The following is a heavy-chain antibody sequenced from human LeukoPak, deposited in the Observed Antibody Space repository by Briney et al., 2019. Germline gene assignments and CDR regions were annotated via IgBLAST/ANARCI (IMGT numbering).Heavy chain of an antibody. D-gene: IGHD6-6*01. CDR3: ATHSSSSKSEDY. CDR1: GFTFSSYG. Sequence: GGSLRLSCAASGFTFSSYGMHWVRQAPGKGLEWVAVIWYDGSNKYYADSVKGRFTISKDNSKNTLYLQMNSLRAEDTAVYYCATHSSSSKSEDYWGQGTLVTVSS. CDR2: IWYDGSNK. V-gene: IGHV3-33*01. J-gene: IGHJ4*02.